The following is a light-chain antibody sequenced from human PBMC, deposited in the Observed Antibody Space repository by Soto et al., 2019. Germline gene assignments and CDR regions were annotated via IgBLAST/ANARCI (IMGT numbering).Light chain of an antibody. CDR3: CSDAGSVV. V-gene: IGLV2-23*01. CDR1: SSDVGSYNL. CDR2: EGS. Sequence: QSALTHPASVSGSPGQSLTISCTGTSSDVGSYNLVSWYQQHPGKAPKLLIYEGSKPPSGVSNRVSGSKSGNTASQTISGLQAEDEADYYRCSDAGSVVFGGRTKPTVL. J-gene: IGLJ2*01.